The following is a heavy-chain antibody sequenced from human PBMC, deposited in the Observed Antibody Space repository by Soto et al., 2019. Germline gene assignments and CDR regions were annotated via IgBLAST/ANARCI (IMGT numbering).Heavy chain of an antibody. CDR1: GFTFSSSA. J-gene: IGHJ4*02. D-gene: IGHD5-12*01. CDR3: AKDGWGSTIITSFDY. Sequence: GGSLRLSCAASGFTFSSSAMSWVRQAPGKGLEWVSGVGDSGGGTYYADSVRGRFTISRDNSKNTLYLQMDSLRGEDTAVYYCAKDGWGSTIITSFDYWGQGTQVTVS. CDR2: VGDSGGGT. V-gene: IGHV3-23*01.